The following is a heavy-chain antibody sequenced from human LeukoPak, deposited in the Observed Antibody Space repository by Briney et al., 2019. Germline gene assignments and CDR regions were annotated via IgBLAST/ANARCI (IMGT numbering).Heavy chain of an antibody. J-gene: IGHJ4*02. V-gene: IGHV1-2*02. CDR2: INPNSGGT. CDR1: GYTFTGYY. Sequence: GASVKVSCKASGYTFTGYYMHWVRQAPGQGLEWMGWINPNSGGTNYAQKFQGRVTMTWDTSISTAYMELSRLRSDDTAVYYCARDFRAIAKPGITGTKYYFDYWGQGTLVTVSS. D-gene: IGHD1-7*01. CDR3: ARDFRAIAKPGITGTKYYFDY.